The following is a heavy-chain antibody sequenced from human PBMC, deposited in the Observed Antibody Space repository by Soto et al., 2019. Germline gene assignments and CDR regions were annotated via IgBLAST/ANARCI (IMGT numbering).Heavy chain of an antibody. CDR2: ISYDGSNK. Sequence: QVQLVESGGGVVQPGRSLRLSCAASGFTFSSYAMHWVRQAPGKGLEWVAVISYDGSNKYYADSVKGRFTISRDNSKNTLYLQMNSLRAEDTAVYYCARDHYGCSCGSCYEYYFDYWGQGTLVTVSS. J-gene: IGHJ4*02. CDR3: ARDHYGCSCGSCYEYYFDY. V-gene: IGHV3-30-3*01. D-gene: IGHD2-15*01. CDR1: GFTFSSYA.